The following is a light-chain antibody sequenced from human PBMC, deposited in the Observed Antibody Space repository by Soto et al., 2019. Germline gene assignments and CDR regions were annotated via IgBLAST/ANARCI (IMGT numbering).Light chain of an antibody. V-gene: IGLV1-40*01. CDR1: SSNIGAGYD. J-gene: IGLJ1*01. CDR2: DDN. CDR3: QSYDSSLSGYV. Sequence: QSVLTQLPSVSGAPGQRVTISCTGSSSNIGAGYDLHWYQQLPGTAPKLLIYDDNNRPSGVPDRFSGSKSGTSASLAITGLQAEDEADYYCQSYDSSLSGYVFGSGTKVTVL.